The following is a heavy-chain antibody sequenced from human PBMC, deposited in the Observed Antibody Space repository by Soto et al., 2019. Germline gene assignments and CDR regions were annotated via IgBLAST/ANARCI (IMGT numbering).Heavy chain of an antibody. CDR2: IWYDGSNK. Sequence: QVQLVESGGGVVQPGRSLRLSCAASGFTFSSYGMHWVRQAPGKGLEWVAVIWYDGSNKYYADSVKGRFTISRDNSKNTRYLQMNSLRAEDTAVYYCARDRTSGWTLDYWGQGTLVTVSS. CDR3: ARDRTSGWTLDY. V-gene: IGHV3-33*01. D-gene: IGHD6-19*01. J-gene: IGHJ4*02. CDR1: GFTFSSYG.